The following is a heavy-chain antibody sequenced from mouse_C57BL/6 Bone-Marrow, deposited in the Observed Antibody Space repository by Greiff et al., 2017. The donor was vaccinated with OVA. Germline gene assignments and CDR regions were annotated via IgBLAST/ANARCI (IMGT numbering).Heavy chain of an antibody. CDR1: GYTFTDYY. V-gene: IGHV1-19*01. J-gene: IGHJ2*01. D-gene: IGHD1-1*02. CDR3: AREVGWGDY. CDR2: INPYNGGT. Sequence: EVQLQQSGPVLVKPGASVKMSCKASGYTFTDYYMNWVKQSHGKSLEWIGVINPYNGGTSYNQKFKGKATLTVDKSSSPAYMELNSLTSEDAAVYYCAREVGWGDYWGQGTTLTVSS.